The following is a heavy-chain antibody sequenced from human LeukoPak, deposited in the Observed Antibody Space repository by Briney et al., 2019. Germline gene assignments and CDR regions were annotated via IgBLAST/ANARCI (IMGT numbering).Heavy chain of an antibody. CDR1: GYTFTGYY. Sequence: GASVKVSCKASGYTFTGYYMHWVRQAPGQGLEWMGWINPNSGGTNYAQKFQGRVTMTRDTSISTAYMELSRLRSDDTAVYHCARGRLGLLWFGELDAFDIWGQGTMVTVSS. V-gene: IGHV1-2*02. D-gene: IGHD3-10*01. CDR2: INPNSGGT. J-gene: IGHJ3*02. CDR3: ARGRLGLLWFGELDAFDI.